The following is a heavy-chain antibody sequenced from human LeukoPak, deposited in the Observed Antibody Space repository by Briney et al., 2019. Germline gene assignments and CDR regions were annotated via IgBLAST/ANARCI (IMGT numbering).Heavy chain of an antibody. Sequence: SQTLSLTCAVSGGSISSGGYSWSWIRLHPGKGLEWIGYIYHSGTAYYNPSLRSRITISLDTSKNLFSLKLTSVTAADTAVYYCARESTYYYDNSGFDSAAFDIWGQGTMVTVSS. D-gene: IGHD3-22*01. J-gene: IGHJ3*02. CDR3: ARESTYYYDNSGFDSAAFDI. CDR2: IYHSGTA. CDR1: GGSISSGGYS. V-gene: IGHV4-31*11.